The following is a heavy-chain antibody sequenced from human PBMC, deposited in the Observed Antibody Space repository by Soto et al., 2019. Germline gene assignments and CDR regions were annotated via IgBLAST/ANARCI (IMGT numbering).Heavy chain of an antibody. CDR1: GYSFTSYW. D-gene: IGHD2-15*01. CDR3: ARRPAVVTPGDYYGMDV. Sequence: PGESLKISCKGSGYSFTSYWISWVRQMPGKGLEWMGRIDPSDSYTNYSPSFQGHVTISADKSISTAYLQWSSLKASDTAMYYCARRPAVVTPGDYYGMDVWGQGTTVTVSS. V-gene: IGHV5-10-1*01. J-gene: IGHJ6*02. CDR2: IDPSDSYT.